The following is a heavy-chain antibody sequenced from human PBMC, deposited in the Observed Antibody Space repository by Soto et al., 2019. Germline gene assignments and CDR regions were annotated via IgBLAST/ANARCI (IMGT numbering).Heavy chain of an antibody. CDR3: TTGPPIVVVVAATQRNDY. V-gene: IGHV3-15*07. D-gene: IGHD2-15*01. CDR2: IKSKTDGGTT. CDR1: GFTFSNAW. J-gene: IGHJ4*02. Sequence: GSLRLSCAASGFTFSNAWMNWVRQAPGKGLEWVGRIKSKTDGGTTDYAAPVKGRFTISRDDSKNTLYLQMNSLKTEDTAVYYCTTGPPIVVVVAATQRNDYWGQGTLVTVSS.